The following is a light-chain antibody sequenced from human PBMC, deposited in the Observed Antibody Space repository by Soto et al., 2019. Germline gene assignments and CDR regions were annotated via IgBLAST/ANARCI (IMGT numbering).Light chain of an antibody. J-gene: IGKJ4*01. CDR1: QDISNY. Sequence: DIQMTQSPPSLSASVGDRVTITCQASQDISNYLNWYQQKPGKAPKLLIYDASNLETGVPSSLSGNGSGTDFTFTISSLQPEDIATYYCQHYDSLPPLTFGGGAKVEIK. CDR2: DAS. V-gene: IGKV1-33*01. CDR3: QHYDSLPPLT.